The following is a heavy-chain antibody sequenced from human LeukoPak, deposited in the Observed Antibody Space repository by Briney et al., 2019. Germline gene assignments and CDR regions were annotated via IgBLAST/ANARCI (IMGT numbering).Heavy chain of an antibody. J-gene: IGHJ4*02. CDR3: ARVDYYDSSGSNPPPFDY. CDR1: GYTFTSYD. D-gene: IGHD3-22*01. Sequence: SVKVSCKASGYTFTSYDINWVRQATGQGLEWMGGIIPIFGTANYAQKFQGRVTITADESTSTAYMELSSLRSEDTAVYYCARVDYYDSSGSNPPPFDYWGQGTLVTVSS. CDR2: IIPIFGTA. V-gene: IGHV1-69*13.